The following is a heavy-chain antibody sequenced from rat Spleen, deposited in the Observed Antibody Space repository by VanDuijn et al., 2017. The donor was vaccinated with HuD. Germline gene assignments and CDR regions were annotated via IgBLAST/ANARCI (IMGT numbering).Heavy chain of an antibody. D-gene: IGHD4-3*01. J-gene: IGHJ3*01. CDR3: ASLRGRRGWFAY. Sequence: QVQLKESGPGLVQPSQTLSLTCTVSGLSLTSNSVSWIRQPPGKGLEWKGVRWSHGGTDYNSAIKSRLSISRDTSKSQVFLKMNSLQPEATAMYFCASLRGRRGWFAYWGQGTLVTVSS. CDR2: RWSHGGT. CDR1: GLSLTSNS. V-gene: IGHV2-47*01.